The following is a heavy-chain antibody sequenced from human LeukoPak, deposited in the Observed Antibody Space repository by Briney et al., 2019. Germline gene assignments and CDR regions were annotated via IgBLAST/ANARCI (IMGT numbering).Heavy chain of an antibody. CDR2: IKSKTDGGTT. CDR3: ARERTRGYYDFWFGMDV. J-gene: IGHJ6*04. V-gene: IGHV3-15*01. CDR1: GFTFSNAW. Sequence: GGSLRLSCAASGFTFSNAWMSWVRQAPGKGLEWVGRIKSKTDGGTTDYAAPVKGRFTISRDDSKNTLYLQMNSLRAEDTAVYYCARERTRGYYDFWFGMDVWGKGTTVTVSS. D-gene: IGHD3-3*01.